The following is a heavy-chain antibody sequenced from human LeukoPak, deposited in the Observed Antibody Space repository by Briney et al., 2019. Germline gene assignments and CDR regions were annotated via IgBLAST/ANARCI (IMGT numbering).Heavy chain of an antibody. J-gene: IGHJ4*02. V-gene: IGHV4-34*01. D-gene: IGHD1-1*01. CDR2: INHSGST. CDR3: ARGPYNWNFDY. CDR1: GGSFSGYY. Sequence: SETLSLTCAVYGGSFSGYYWSWIRHPPRKGLEWIGEINHSGSTNYNPSLKSRVTISVDTSKNQFSLKLSSVTAADTAVYYCARGPYNWNFDYWGQGTLVTVSS.